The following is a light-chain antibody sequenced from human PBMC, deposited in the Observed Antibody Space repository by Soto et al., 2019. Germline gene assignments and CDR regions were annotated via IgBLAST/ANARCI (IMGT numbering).Light chain of an antibody. V-gene: IGKV1-5*03. Sequence: DIQMTQSPSTLSASVGDRVTITCRASQSVSSWLAWYQQKPGKVPKLLIYKASILQSGVPSRFSGTGSGIGFTLTISSLQPEDFATYYCQQYNTYPWTFGHGTKVEIK. CDR2: KAS. CDR3: QQYNTYPWT. J-gene: IGKJ1*01. CDR1: QSVSSW.